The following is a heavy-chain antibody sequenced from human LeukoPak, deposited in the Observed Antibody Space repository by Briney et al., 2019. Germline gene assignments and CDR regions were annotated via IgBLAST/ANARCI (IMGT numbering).Heavy chain of an antibody. D-gene: IGHD2-15*01. Sequence: ASVKVSCKASGYTFTGYYMHWVRQAPGHGLEWMGWINPNSGGTNYAQKFQGRVTMTRDTSISTAYMELSRLRSDDTAVYYCARLPLIVVVAATDVDYWGQGTLVTVSS. J-gene: IGHJ4*02. CDR3: ARLPLIVVVAATDVDY. V-gene: IGHV1-2*02. CDR2: INPNSGGT. CDR1: GYTFTGYY.